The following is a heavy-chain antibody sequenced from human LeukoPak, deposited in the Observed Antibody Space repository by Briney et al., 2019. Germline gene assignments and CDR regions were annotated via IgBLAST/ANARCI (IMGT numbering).Heavy chain of an antibody. V-gene: IGHV4-34*01. CDR3: ARVKQWPVLGYYYMDV. CDR2: INHSGST. Sequence: SETLSLTCAVYGGSFSGYYWSWIRQPPGKGLEWIGEINHSGSTNYNPSLKSRVTISVDTSKNQFSLKVTSVTAADTAVYYCARVKQWPVLGYYYMDVWGKGTTVIVSS. CDR1: GGSFSGYY. J-gene: IGHJ6*03. D-gene: IGHD6-19*01.